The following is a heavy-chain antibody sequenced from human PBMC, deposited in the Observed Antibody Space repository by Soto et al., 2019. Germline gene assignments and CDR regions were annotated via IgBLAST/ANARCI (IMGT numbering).Heavy chain of an antibody. CDR3: ARGGGSDLHFDS. J-gene: IGHJ4*02. Sequence: PSETLSLTCAVFGGSFRDSSWSWVRQPPGKGLEWIGHINHSGTTNYNPSLNSRVTISIDASKNQFSLSLTSVTAADTAIYYCARGGGSDLHFDSWGQGTLVTVSS. CDR1: GGSFRDSS. V-gene: IGHV4-34*01. D-gene: IGHD5-12*01. CDR2: INHSGTT.